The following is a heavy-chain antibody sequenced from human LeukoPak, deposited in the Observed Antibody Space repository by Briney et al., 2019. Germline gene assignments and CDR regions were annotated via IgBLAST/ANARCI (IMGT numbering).Heavy chain of an antibody. J-gene: IGHJ3*02. V-gene: IGHV3-21*01. CDR1: GFTFSSYS. CDR2: ISSSSSYI. CDR3: ARDNYGDYHGGDAFDI. Sequence: PGGSLRLSCAASGFTFSSYSMNWVRQAPGKGLEWVSSISSSSSYIYYADSVKGRFTISRDNAKNSLYLQMNSLRAEDTAVYYCARDNYGDYHGGDAFDIWGQGTMVTVSS. D-gene: IGHD4-17*01.